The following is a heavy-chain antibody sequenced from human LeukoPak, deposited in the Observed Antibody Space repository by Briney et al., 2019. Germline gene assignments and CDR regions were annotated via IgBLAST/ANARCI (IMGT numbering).Heavy chain of an antibody. V-gene: IGHV4-39*01. CDR3: ARQFYESRSPHAKHFQQ. D-gene: IGHD3-22*01. Sequence: PSETLSLTCSVSGGSLSSSSYYWGWIRQAPGTGLEWIGNIYYSGSTYYSPSLKSRVTISLDTSKNQFSLKLNSVTAADTAVYYCARQFYESRSPHAKHFQQWGQGTLVTVSS. CDR2: IYYSGST. CDR1: GGSLSSSSYY. J-gene: IGHJ1*01.